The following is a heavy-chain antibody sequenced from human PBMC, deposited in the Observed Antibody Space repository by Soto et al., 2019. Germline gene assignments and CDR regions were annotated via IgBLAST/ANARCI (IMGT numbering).Heavy chain of an antibody. D-gene: IGHD3-22*01. V-gene: IGHV3-7*01. Sequence: EVQLVESGGGLVQPGGSLRLSCAASGFTFSSYWMSWVRQAPGKGLEWVANIKQDGSEKYYVDSVKGRFTISRDNAKNSLYLQMNSLRAEDTAVYYCASWYYDSSGYLRDYWGQGTLVTVSS. J-gene: IGHJ4*02. CDR1: GFTFSSYW. CDR2: IKQDGSEK. CDR3: ASWYYDSSGYLRDY.